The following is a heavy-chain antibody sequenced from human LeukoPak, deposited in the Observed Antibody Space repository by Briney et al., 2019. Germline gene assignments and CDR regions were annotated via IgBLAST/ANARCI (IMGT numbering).Heavy chain of an antibody. CDR2: IKQDGGET. CDR3: AGDSGDRPRAVGYYFDY. D-gene: IGHD7-27*01. Sequence: GGSLRLSCAASGFTLSTYWMTWVRQVPGKGLEWVACIKQDGGETYYVDSVKGRFTISRDNAKNSLFLQMNSLRTEDTAMYYCAGDSGDRPRAVGYYFDYWGQGTLVTVS. V-gene: IGHV3-7*01. CDR1: GFTLSTYW. J-gene: IGHJ4*02.